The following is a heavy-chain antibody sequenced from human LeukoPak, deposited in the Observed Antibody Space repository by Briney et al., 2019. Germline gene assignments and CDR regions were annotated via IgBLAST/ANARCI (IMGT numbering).Heavy chain of an antibody. J-gene: IGHJ4*02. Sequence: PSETLSRTCTVSGGSISPFFWSWIRQPPGKGLEWIGSISYSGNTNYNPSLKSRVTIPVDTSKNQFSLNLSSVTAADTAVYYCARWNEGFDNWGQGTLVTVSS. CDR1: GGSISPFF. CDR2: ISYSGNT. V-gene: IGHV4-59*01. D-gene: IGHD1-1*01. CDR3: ARWNEGFDN.